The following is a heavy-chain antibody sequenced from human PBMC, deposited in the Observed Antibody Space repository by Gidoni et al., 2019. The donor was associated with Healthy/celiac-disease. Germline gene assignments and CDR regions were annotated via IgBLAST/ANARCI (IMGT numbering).Heavy chain of an antibody. CDR3: ARDRAGYCSGGSCYPYYFDY. V-gene: IGHV3-74*01. D-gene: IGHD2-15*01. CDR2: INSDGSST. Sequence: EVQLVDSGGGFVQPGGSLSLSCAASGFPFISYWLPWVRQAPGKGLVWVSRINSDGSSTSYEDAVKGRFTISRDNAKNTLYLQMNSLRAEDTAVYYCARDRAGYCSGGSCYPYYFDYWGQGTLVTVSS. J-gene: IGHJ4*02. CDR1: GFPFISYW.